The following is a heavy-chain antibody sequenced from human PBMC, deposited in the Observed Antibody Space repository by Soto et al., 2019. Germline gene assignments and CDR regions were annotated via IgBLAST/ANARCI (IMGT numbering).Heavy chain of an antibody. D-gene: IGHD6-13*01. V-gene: IGHV3-11*01. CDR2: IDSDDGTT. Sequence: GGFLRLSCTDSRFDFGDYYMSWIRKATGKGLEWVSYIDSDDGTTYYTDSVKGRFTISRDNAKNSLYLQMNSLRVEDTSLYYCVRPYYSSSWFPFDRWGQGTLVTVSS. CDR1: RFDFGDYY. CDR3: VRPYYSSSWFPFDR. J-gene: IGHJ4*02.